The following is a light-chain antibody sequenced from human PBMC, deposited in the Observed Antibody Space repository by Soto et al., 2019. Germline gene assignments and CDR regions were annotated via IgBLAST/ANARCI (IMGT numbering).Light chain of an antibody. V-gene: IGKV3-15*01. CDR3: KQYNIWPRT. J-gene: IGKJ1*01. CDR1: QSVSSN. CDR2: GAY. Sequence: EIVRTQCPASLSVSPGERATLSCRASQSVSSNLAWYQQKPGQAPRLLIYGAYTRATGIQARFSGSGSGTEFTLTIRSLQSEDFAVYVCKQYNIWPRTVGQGT.